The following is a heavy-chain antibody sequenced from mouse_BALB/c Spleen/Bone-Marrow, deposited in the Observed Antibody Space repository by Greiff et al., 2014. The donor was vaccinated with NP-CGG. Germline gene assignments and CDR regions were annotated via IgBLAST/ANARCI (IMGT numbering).Heavy chain of an antibody. CDR1: GFTFSDTW. V-gene: IGHV6-6*01. Sequence: EVQLQQSGGGLVQPGGSMKLSCAASGFTFSDTWLDWVRQSPEKGLGWVAEIRTKADDYATYYAESVKGRFTISRDDSISSVYLQMNSLRAEDTGIYYCTPHPFDYWGQGTTLTVSS. CDR2: IRTKADDYAT. CDR3: TPHPFDY. J-gene: IGHJ2*01.